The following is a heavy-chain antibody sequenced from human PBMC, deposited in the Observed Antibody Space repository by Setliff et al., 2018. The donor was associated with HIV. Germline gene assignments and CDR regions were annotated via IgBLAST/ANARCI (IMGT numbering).Heavy chain of an antibody. Sequence: ASGFVFYSFDMNWVRQTPEKGLEWVSAISPGSDITYYADSVKGRFTISRDDAKNMLFLQMNSLTPEDTAIYYCAKPTSGLYPRSFDSWGQGTKVTVSS. J-gene: IGHJ3*01. CDR2: ISPGSDIT. D-gene: IGHD1-26*01. CDR3: AKPTSGLYPRSFDS. V-gene: IGHV3-23*01. CDR1: GFVFYSFD.